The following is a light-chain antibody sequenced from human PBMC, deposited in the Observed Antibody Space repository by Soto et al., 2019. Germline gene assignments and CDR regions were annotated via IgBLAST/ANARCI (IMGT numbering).Light chain of an antibody. CDR3: SSYTSSSTLV. CDR1: SSNIGAGFD. Sequence: QSVLTQPPSVSGAPGQRVTISCTGSSSNIGAGFDVHWYRQLPGTSPKLLIFGNSNRPSGVPDRFSGARSGTSASLAITGLQAEDEADYYCSSYTSSSTLVFGGGTQLTVL. J-gene: IGLJ2*01. CDR2: GNS. V-gene: IGLV1-40*01.